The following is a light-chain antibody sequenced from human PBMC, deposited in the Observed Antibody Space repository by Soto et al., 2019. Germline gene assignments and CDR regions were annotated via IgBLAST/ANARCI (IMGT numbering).Light chain of an antibody. CDR1: QSVSSSY. J-gene: IGKJ4*01. CDR2: DAS. CDR3: QQYGSSPLT. Sequence: EIVLTQSPGTLSLSPGERATLSCRASQSVSSSYLAWYQQKPGQAPRFLIYDASSRATGIPDRFSGSGSGTDFTLTISRLEAEDFAVYYCQQYGSSPLTFGGGTKVEIK. V-gene: IGKV3-20*01.